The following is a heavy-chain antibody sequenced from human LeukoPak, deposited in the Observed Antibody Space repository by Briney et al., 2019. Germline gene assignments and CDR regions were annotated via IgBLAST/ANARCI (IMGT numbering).Heavy chain of an antibody. CDR3: ATYRQVLLPFES. CDR2: LSGSGDST. CDR1: GFTFSDYG. J-gene: IGHJ4*02. D-gene: IGHD2-8*02. V-gene: IGHV3-23*01. Sequence: GGSLRLSCAASGFTFSDYGMSWVRQAPGKGLQWVSCLSGSGDSTYYADSVKGRFTISRDNSKSTLSLQMNSLRAEDTAIYYCATYRQVLLPFESWGQGTLVTVSS.